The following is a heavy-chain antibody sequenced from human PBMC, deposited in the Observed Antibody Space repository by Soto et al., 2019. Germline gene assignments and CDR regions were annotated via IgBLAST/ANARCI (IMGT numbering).Heavy chain of an antibody. V-gene: IGHV4-59*01. CDR1: GGSISSYY. CDR3: AREPIAARPPYYYYGMDV. Sequence: SETLSLTCTASGGSISSYYWSWIRQPPGKGLEWIGYIYYSGSTNYNPSLKSRVTISVDTSKNQFSLKLSSVTAADTAVYYCAREPIAARPPYYYYGMDVWGQGTTVTVSS. D-gene: IGHD6-6*01. CDR2: IYYSGST. J-gene: IGHJ6*02.